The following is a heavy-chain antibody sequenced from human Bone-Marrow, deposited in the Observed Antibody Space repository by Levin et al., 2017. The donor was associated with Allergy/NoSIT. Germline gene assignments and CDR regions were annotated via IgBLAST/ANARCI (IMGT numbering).Heavy chain of an antibody. Sequence: TGGSLRLSCAASGFTFSSYGMHWVRQAPGKGLEWVAVIWYDGSNKYYADSVKGRFTISRDNSKNTLYLQMNSLRAEDTAVYYCARSPSICSSTSCYEGAFDIWGQGTMVTVSS. D-gene: IGHD2-2*01. CDR3: ARSPSICSSTSCYEGAFDI. V-gene: IGHV3-33*01. J-gene: IGHJ3*02. CDR2: IWYDGSNK. CDR1: GFTFSSYG.